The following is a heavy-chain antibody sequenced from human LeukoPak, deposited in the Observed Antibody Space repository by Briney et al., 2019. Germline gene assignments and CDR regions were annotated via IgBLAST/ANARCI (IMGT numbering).Heavy chain of an antibody. Sequence: GGSLRLSCAASGFTFDDYAMHWVRQAPGKGLEWVSGISWNSGSIGYADSVKGRFTISRDNAKNSLYLQVNSLRAEDMALYYCAKDIRAVAGASSAFDIWGQGTMVTVSS. CDR3: AKDIRAVAGASSAFDI. CDR2: ISWNSGSI. D-gene: IGHD6-19*01. J-gene: IGHJ3*02. V-gene: IGHV3-9*03. CDR1: GFTFDDYA.